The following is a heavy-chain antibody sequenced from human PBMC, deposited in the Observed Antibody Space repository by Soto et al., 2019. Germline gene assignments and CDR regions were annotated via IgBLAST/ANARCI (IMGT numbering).Heavy chain of an antibody. CDR2: IYPGNSDT. CDR1: GYSFTSYW. J-gene: IGHJ5*02. CDR3: ARQAGFLEWLSDRYNWFDP. D-gene: IGHD3-3*01. V-gene: IGHV5-51*01. Sequence: GESLKLCCKGSGYSFTSYWIGWVRQMPGKGLEWMGIIYPGNSDTRYSPSFQGQVTISADKSISTAYLQWSSLKASDTAMYYCARQAGFLEWLSDRYNWFDPWGQGTLVTVSS.